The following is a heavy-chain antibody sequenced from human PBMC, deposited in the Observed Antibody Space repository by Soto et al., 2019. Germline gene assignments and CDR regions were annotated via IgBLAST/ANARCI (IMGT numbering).Heavy chain of an antibody. CDR3: AREYSSGLYVMDV. V-gene: IGHV3-66*01. D-gene: IGHD6-25*01. J-gene: IGHJ6*02. CDR2: IYSGGST. CDR1: GFTVSSNY. Sequence: PGGSLRLSCAASGFTVSSNYMSWVRQAPGKGLEWVSVIYSGGSTYYADSVKGRFTISRDNSKNTLYLQMNSLRAEDTAVYYCAREYSSGLYVMDVWGQGTTVTVSS.